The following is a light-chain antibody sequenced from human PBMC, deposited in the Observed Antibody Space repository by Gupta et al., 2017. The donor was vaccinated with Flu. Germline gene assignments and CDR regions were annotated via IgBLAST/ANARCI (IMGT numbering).Light chain of an antibody. CDR2: GAT. Sequence: GDRVIITGRASQSVGSYLNWYQQKPGKAPNLLIYGATSWQDGVSSRFSGSGSGTDFTLTINRLQPEDFANYFCQQCYETPQTFGQGTKLESK. CDR1: QSVGSY. CDR3: QQCYETPQT. J-gene: IGKJ2*01. V-gene: IGKV1-39*01.